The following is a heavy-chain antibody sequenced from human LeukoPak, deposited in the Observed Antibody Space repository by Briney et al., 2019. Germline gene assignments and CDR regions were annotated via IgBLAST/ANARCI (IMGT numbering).Heavy chain of an antibody. CDR3: ANDRYCGGISCYRAAYDY. J-gene: IGHJ4*02. CDR2: ISSPGGST. CDR1: GFTFSNYA. D-gene: IGHD2-21*01. V-gene: IGHV3-23*01. Sequence: PGGSLRLSCAASGFTFSNYAMSWVRQAPGKGLEWVSLISSPGGSTYYADSVKGRFTISRDNSKNTLFLQMDSLRAEDTAVYYCANDRYCGGISCYRAAYDYWGQGTLVIVSS.